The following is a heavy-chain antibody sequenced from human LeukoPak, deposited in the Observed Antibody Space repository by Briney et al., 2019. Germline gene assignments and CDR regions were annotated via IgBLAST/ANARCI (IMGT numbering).Heavy chain of an antibody. CDR2: INHSGST. CDR3: ARGRRYCSSTSCYAYYYYYGMDV. D-gene: IGHD2-2*01. J-gene: IGHJ6*02. Sequence: SETLSLTCAVYGGSFSGYYWSWIRQPPGKGLEWIGEINHSGSTNYNPSLKSRVTISVDTSKNQFSLKLSSVTAADTAVYYCARGRRYCSSTSCYAYYYYYGMDVWGQGTTVTVSS. V-gene: IGHV4-34*01. CDR1: GGSFSGYY.